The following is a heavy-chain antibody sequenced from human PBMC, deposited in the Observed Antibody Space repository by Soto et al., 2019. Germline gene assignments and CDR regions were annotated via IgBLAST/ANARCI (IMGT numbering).Heavy chain of an antibody. D-gene: IGHD6-13*01. CDR3: ATDGGQQKPYSMDV. V-gene: IGHV3-30*03. CDR2: TSYDGRNE. CDR1: GFTFSHYG. Sequence: LVESGGGVVQPGTSLRLSCAASGFTFSHYGIHWVRQAPGKGLEWVAVTSYDGRNEYYADSVKGRFTISRDNSQNTQYLQMNSLRGEDTAIYYCATDGGQQKPYSMDVWGQGTTVTVSS. J-gene: IGHJ6*02.